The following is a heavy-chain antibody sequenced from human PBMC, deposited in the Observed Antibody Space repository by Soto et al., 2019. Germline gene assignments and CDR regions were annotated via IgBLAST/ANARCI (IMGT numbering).Heavy chain of an antibody. CDR1: GGTFSSYA. D-gene: IGHD3-10*01. CDR2: IIPIFGTA. V-gene: IGHV1-69*01. J-gene: IGHJ6*02. Sequence: QVQLVQSGAEVKKPGSSVKVSCKASGGTFSSYAISWVRQAPGRGLEWMGGIIPIFGTANYAQKFQGRVTITEEESTSTAYVELSSLRSEDTAVYYCARGRSVLYGMDVWGQGTTVTVSS. CDR3: ARGRSVLYGMDV.